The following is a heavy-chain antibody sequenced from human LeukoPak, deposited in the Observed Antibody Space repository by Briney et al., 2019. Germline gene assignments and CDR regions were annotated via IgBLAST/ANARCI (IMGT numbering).Heavy chain of an antibody. Sequence: PSETLSLTCAVYGGSFSGYYWSWIRQPPGKGLEWIGEINHSGSTNYNPSLKSRVTISVDTSKNQFSLKLSSVTATHTALYCSSGGKGYSYGYRGYFDYWGQGTLDTVSS. V-gene: IGHV4-34*01. CDR2: INHSGST. CDR3: SGGKGYSYGYRGYFDY. CDR1: GGSFSGYY. D-gene: IGHD5-18*01. J-gene: IGHJ4*02.